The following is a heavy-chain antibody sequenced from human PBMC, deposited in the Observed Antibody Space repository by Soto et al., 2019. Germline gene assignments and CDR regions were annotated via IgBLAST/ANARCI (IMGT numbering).Heavy chain of an antibody. CDR1: GFTFSSYA. D-gene: IGHD6-19*01. J-gene: IGHJ4*01. V-gene: IGHV3-23*01. CDR3: AKEVEVAGDLDY. CDR2: ISGSGGGT. Sequence: SCAASGFTFSSYAMNWVRQAPGKGLEWVSYISGSGGGTYYADSVQGRFTISRDNSKNTMYLQMASLRPEDTAVYYCAKEVEVAGDLDYWGHGTLVTVSS.